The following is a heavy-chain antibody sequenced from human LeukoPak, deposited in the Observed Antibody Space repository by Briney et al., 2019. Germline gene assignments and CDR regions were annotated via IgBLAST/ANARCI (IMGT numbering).Heavy chain of an antibody. D-gene: IGHD4-17*01. CDR3: AKAANDYGDYVLDY. J-gene: IGHJ4*02. CDR2: IWYDGSNK. CDR1: GFTFSSYG. Sequence: GRSLRLSCAASGFTFSSYGMHWVRQAPGKGLEWVAVIWYDGSNKYYADSVKGRFTISRDNSKNTLYLQMNSLRAEDTAVYYCAKAANDYGDYVLDYWGQGTLVTFSS. V-gene: IGHV3-33*06.